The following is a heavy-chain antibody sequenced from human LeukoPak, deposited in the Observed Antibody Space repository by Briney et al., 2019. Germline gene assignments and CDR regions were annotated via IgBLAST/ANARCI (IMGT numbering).Heavy chain of an antibody. CDR3: ARAKRNGFDI. Sequence: GGSLRLSCAASGFTFRTYNMNWVRQAPGKGLEWVSYIIRSSSTIYYADSVKGRFTISRDNAKNSLYLQMNSLRAEDTAVYYCARAKRNGFDIWGQGTMVTVSS. J-gene: IGHJ3*02. CDR1: GFTFRTYN. CDR2: IIRSSSTI. V-gene: IGHV3-48*01.